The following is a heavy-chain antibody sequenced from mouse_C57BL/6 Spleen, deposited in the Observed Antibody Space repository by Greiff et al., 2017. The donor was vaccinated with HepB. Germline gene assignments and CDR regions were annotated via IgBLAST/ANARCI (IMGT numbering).Heavy chain of an antibody. V-gene: IGHV1-39*01. CDR1: GYSFTDYN. J-gene: IGHJ2*01. D-gene: IGHD4-1*01. CDR2: INPNYGTT. Sequence: EVKLMESGPELVKPGASVKISCKASGYSFTDYNMNWVKQSNGKSLEWIGVINPNYGTTSYNQKFKGKATLTVDQSSSTAYMQLNSLTSEDSAVYYCGGQTGTEGFDYWGQGTTLTVSS. CDR3: GGQTGTEGFDY.